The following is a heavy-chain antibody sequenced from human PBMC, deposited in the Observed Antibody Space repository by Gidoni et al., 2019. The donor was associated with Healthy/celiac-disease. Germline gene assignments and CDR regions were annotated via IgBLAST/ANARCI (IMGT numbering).Heavy chain of an antibody. CDR3: ARRKITISYLDAFDI. V-gene: IGHV5-10-1*03. J-gene: IGHJ3*02. CDR2: IDPSDSYT. Sequence: EVQLVQSGAEVKKPGESLRISCKGSGYSFTSYWISWVRQMPGKGLEWMGRIDPSDSYTNYSPSFQGHVTISADKSISTAYLQWSSLKASDTAMYYCARRKITISYLDAFDIWGQGTMVTVSS. CDR1: GYSFTSYW. D-gene: IGHD3-3*01.